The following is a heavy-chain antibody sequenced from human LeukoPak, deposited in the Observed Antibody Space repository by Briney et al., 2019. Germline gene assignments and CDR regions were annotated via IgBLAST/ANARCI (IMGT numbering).Heavy chain of an antibody. CDR1: GFTFSSYA. V-gene: IGHV3-23*01. J-gene: IGHJ4*02. CDR2: TSGSGGST. D-gene: IGHD2-15*01. Sequence: TGGSLRLSCAASGFTFSSYAVSWVRQAPGKGLEWVSGTSGSGGSTYYAGSVKGRFTISRDNSKNTLYLQMNSLRLEDTAVYYCAKNGGSQCYSHLDSWGQGTLVTVSS. CDR3: AKNGGSQCYSHLDS.